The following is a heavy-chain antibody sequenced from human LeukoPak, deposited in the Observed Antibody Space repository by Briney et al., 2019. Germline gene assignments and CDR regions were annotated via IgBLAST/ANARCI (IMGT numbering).Heavy chain of an antibody. CDR2: IYPSGTT. CDR3: ARDYFDSSAYYYGKGFDD. Sequence: SETLSLTCTVSGDSISSGGHYWSWIRQNAGKGLEWIGYIYPSGTTYYNPSLSGRLTISVDTSMNQFSLRPTSVTAADTAVYYCARDYFDSSAYYYGKGFDDWGQGTMVTVSS. V-gene: IGHV4-31*03. CDR1: GDSISSGGHY. D-gene: IGHD3-22*01. J-gene: IGHJ3*01.